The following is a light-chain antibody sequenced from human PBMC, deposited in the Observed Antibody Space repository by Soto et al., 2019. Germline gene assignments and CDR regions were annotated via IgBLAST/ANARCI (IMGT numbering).Light chain of an antibody. J-gene: IGKJ4*01. CDR1: QSMSSY. CDR2: AAS. V-gene: IGKV1-39*01. CDR3: QQSYSTPRHT. Sequence: DIQMTQSPSSLSASVGDRVTITCRASQSMSSYLNWYQQKPGKAPKLLIYAASSLQSGVPSRFSGSGSGTDFTLTISSLQPEDFATYYCQQSYSTPRHTFGGGTKVEIK.